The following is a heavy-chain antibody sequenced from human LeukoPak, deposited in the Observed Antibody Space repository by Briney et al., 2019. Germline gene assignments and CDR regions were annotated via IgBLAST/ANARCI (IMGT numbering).Heavy chain of an antibody. Sequence: PGGSLRLSCAASGFTFDDYAMHWVRQAPGKGLEWVSGISWNSGSIGYADSAKGRFTISRDNAKNSLYLQMNSLRAEDTALYYCAKVLDGAFDYWGQGTLVTVSS. V-gene: IGHV3-9*01. CDR1: GFTFDDYA. CDR2: ISWNSGSI. J-gene: IGHJ4*02. CDR3: AKVLDGAFDY. D-gene: IGHD4-17*01.